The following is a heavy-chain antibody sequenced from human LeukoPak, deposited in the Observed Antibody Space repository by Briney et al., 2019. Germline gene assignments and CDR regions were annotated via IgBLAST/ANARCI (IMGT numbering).Heavy chain of an antibody. CDR3: ARNSWSREGYKRASYAFDI. J-gene: IGHJ3*02. Sequence: GGSLRLSCAASGFTFSDYYMSWIRQAPGKGLEWVSYISSSGSTIYYADSVKGRFTISRDNAKNSLYLQMNRLRAEDTAVYYCARNSWSREGYKRASYAFDIWGQGTMVTVSS. V-gene: IGHV3-11*01. D-gene: IGHD5-24*01. CDR1: GFTFSDYY. CDR2: ISSSGSTI.